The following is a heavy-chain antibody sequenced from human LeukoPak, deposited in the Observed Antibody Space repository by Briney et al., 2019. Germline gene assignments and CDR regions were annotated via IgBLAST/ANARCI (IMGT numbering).Heavy chain of an antibody. V-gene: IGHV4-59*08. D-gene: IGHD3-22*01. CDR2: IYYSGST. CDR1: GGSISNYY. CDR3: ARHNDDTSSYYFY. J-gene: IGHJ4*02. Sequence: SETLSLTCTVSGGSISNYYWSWIRQPPGKGLEWIGYIYYSGSTNYNPSLKSRVPISVDTSKNQFSLKLSSVTAADTAVYYCARHNDDTSSYYFYWGQGTLVTVSS.